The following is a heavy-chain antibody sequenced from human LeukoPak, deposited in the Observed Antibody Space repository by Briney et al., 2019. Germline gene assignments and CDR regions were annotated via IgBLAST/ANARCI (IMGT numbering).Heavy chain of an antibody. Sequence: SETLSLTCTVSGASITSSRYWGWIRQSPGKGVEWIGTISNTGNTYYNPSLKSRVTISLDASTNQFSLRVSSVTVADTAVYYCARRQSGSYSDYWGQGALVTISS. D-gene: IGHD1-26*01. CDR2: ISNTGNT. J-gene: IGHJ4*02. CDR1: GASITSSRY. V-gene: IGHV4-39*01. CDR3: ARRQSGSYSDY.